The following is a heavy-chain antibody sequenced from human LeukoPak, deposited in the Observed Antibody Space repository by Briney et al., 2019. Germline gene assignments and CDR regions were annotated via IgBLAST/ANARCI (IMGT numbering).Heavy chain of an antibody. Sequence: ASVNVSCKASGYTFTRYGISWVRQAPGQGFEWMGWISAYNGNTNYAQKLQGRVTMTTDTSTSTAYMELRSLRSDDTAVYYCARGVGAPGRYYFDYWGQGTLVTVSS. V-gene: IGHV1-18*01. CDR1: GYTFTRYG. J-gene: IGHJ4*02. CDR2: ISAYNGNT. D-gene: IGHD1-26*01. CDR3: ARGVGAPGRYYFDY.